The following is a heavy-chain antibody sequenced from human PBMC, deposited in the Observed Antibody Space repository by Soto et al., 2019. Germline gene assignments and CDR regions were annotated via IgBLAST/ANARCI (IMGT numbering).Heavy chain of an antibody. CDR1: GGTFSSYA. Sequence: QVQLVQSGAEVEKPGSSVKVSCKASGGTFSSYALSWVRQAPGQGLEWMGGIIPISDTTNYAQKFQGRVTMTADESTSTAYMELSSLRSEDTAVYYCARSQVSSTSLEISYYYCCGMDVWGQGTTVTVSS. CDR2: IIPISDTT. V-gene: IGHV1-69*01. CDR3: ARSQVSSTSLEISYYYCCGMDV. D-gene: IGHD2-2*01. J-gene: IGHJ6*02.